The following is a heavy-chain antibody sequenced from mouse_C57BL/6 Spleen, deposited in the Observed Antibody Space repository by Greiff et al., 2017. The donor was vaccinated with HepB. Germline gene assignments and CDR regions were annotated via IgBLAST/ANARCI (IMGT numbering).Heavy chain of an antibody. Sequence: VQLQQSGAELVRPGASVTLSCKASGYTFTDYEMHWVKQTPVHGLEWIGAIDPETGGTAYNQKFKGKAILTADKSSSTAYMELRSLTSEDSAVYYCTRYDFTTVPAVDWGQGTLVTVSA. J-gene: IGHJ3*01. CDR3: TRYDFTTVPAVD. CDR2: IDPETGGT. D-gene: IGHD1-1*01. V-gene: IGHV1-15*01. CDR1: GYTFTDYE.